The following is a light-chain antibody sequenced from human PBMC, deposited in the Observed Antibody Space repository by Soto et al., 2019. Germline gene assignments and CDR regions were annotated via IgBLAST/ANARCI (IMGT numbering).Light chain of an antibody. CDR1: QSVSRNY. CDR2: GAA. CDR3: QHYGSAPPEVYT. J-gene: IGKJ2*01. Sequence: EMVLTQSPGTLSLSPGERATLSCRASQSVSRNYLAWYQQKPGQAPRLLIYGAANRVTGIPDRFRGSGSGTDFTLTISRLEPEDFGVYFCQHYGSAPPEVYTFGQGTKLEIK. V-gene: IGKV3-20*01.